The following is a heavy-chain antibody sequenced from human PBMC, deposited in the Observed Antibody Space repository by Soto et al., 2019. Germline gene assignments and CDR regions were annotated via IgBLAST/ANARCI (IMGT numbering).Heavy chain of an antibody. D-gene: IGHD5-12*01. J-gene: IGHJ4*02. CDR2: IYYSGST. V-gene: IGHV4-59*01. CDR3: ARDGDGYPFDY. Sequence: SETLSLTCTVSGGSISGYYWSWIRQPPGKGLEWIGYIYYSGSTNYNPSLKSRVTISVDTSKNQFSLKLSSVTAADTAVYYCARDGDGYPFDYWGQGTLVTAPQ. CDR1: GGSISGYY.